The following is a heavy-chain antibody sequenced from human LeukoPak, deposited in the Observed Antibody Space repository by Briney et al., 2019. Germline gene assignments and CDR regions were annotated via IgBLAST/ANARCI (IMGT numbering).Heavy chain of an antibody. CDR2: IRTKASNYAT. Sequence: GGPLTLSCAASGFTLSGSAMQWVRQAPGKGLEWVGRIRTKASNYATAYGAAVQGRFLISREDSKNMAFLQMNGLKTEDTAVYYCVRRFSGSYYYGHWGQGTLVTVSS. CDR3: VRRFSGSYYYGH. CDR1: GFTLSGSA. J-gene: IGHJ4*02. V-gene: IGHV3-73*01. D-gene: IGHD1-26*01.